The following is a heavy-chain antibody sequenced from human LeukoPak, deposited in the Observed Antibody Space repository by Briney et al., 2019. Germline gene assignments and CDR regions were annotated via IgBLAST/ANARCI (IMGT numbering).Heavy chain of an antibody. J-gene: IGHJ4*02. CDR3: ASVYYYYDSSGYPGY. D-gene: IGHD3-22*01. CDR2: IYYSGST. CDR1: GGSISSSSYY. Sequence: SETLSLTCTLSGGSISSSSYYWGWIRQPPGKGLEWIGSIYYSGSTYYNPSLKSRVTISVDTSKNQFSLKLSSVTAADTAVYYCASVYYYYDSSGYPGYWGQGTLVTVSS. V-gene: IGHV4-39*01.